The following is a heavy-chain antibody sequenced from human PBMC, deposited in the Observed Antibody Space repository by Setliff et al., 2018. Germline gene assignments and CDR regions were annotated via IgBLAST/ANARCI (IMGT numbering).Heavy chain of an antibody. V-gene: IGHV1-8*01. J-gene: IGHJ4*02. CDR2: VSPIDDGKP. CDR1: GYSFTSYD. Sequence: GASVKVSCKASGYSFTSYDINWVRLAAGQGLEWMGWVSPIDDGKPGYAQKFQGRVTITWVTSTSTVYLDLSGLTSEDTAVYYCGRAGVAAADRKGLLDHWGQGTLVTVSS. CDR3: GRAGVAAADRKGLLDH. D-gene: IGHD6-13*01.